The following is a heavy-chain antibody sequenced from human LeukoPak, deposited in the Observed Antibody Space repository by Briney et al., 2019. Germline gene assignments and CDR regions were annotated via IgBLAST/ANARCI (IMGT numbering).Heavy chain of an antibody. CDR1: SGSISSTSYY. CDR3: ARLLVGYCSGHNCYYFDY. Sequence: SETLSLTCTVSSGSISSTSYYWGWIRQPPGKSLEWIGSMYYSGSTYYNPSLKGRVTMSVDTSKNQFSLKLSSVTAADTAVFYCARLLVGYCSGHNCYYFDYWGQGTLVTVSS. CDR2: MYYSGST. J-gene: IGHJ4*02. D-gene: IGHD2-15*01. V-gene: IGHV4-39*01.